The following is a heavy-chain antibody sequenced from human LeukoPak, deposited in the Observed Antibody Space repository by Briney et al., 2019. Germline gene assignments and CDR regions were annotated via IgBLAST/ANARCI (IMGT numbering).Heavy chain of an antibody. Sequence: SETLSLTCAVYGGSFSGHCWSWIRQPPGKGLEWIGEINHSGSTNYNPSLKSRVTISVDTSKNQFSLKLSSVTAADTAVYYCARGLYGSGSYYKRSRWFDPWGQGTLVTVSS. CDR1: GGSFSGHC. CDR2: INHSGST. CDR3: ARGLYGSGSYYKRSRWFDP. J-gene: IGHJ5*02. V-gene: IGHV4-34*01. D-gene: IGHD3-10*01.